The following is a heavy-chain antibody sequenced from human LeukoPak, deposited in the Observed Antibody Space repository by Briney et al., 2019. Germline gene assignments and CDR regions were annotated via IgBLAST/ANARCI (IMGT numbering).Heavy chain of an antibody. CDR2: ISSGRNYI. V-gene: IGHV3-21*01. J-gene: IGHJ5*02. CDR1: GFLFSDYS. D-gene: IGHD3-3*01. CDR3: TRDGDLGVGNWFDP. Sequence: GGSLRLSCAASGFLFSDYSLNWVRQAPGKGLEWVASISSGRNYIYYADSVKGRFTISRDNAKNALYLQMSSLRAEDTAVYFCTRDGDLGVGNWFDPWGQGTLVTVSS.